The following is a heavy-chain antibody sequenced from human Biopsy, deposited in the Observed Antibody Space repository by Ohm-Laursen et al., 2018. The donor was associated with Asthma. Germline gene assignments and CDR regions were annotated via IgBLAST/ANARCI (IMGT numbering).Heavy chain of an antibody. D-gene: IGHD2-8*01. J-gene: IGHJ4*02. CDR3: AREVKMAY. CDR1: GFSFSNYG. Sequence: RSLRLSCAASGFSFSNYGMHWVRQAPGKGLDWVAVISFDGSNKNYTDSVKGRFTISRDNSRNTLHLQMNSLRAEDTGAYYCAREVKMAYWGRGTLVTVSS. V-gene: IGHV3-30*03. CDR2: ISFDGSNK.